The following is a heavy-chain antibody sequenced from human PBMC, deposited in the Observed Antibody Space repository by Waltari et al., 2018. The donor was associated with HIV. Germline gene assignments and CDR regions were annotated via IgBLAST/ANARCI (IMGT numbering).Heavy chain of an antibody. V-gene: IGHV1-69*01. Sequence: QVQLVQSGPAVKKPGSSVKVSCTASVGTLSSYAITWVRQAPGQGLEWMGGIIPIFGTSNYAQKFQGRVTITADESTSTVYMELSSLRSEDTAVYYCARVSEIYSSSSGAFDYWGQGTLVTVSS. D-gene: IGHD6-6*01. CDR1: VGTLSSYA. CDR3: ARVSEIYSSSSGAFDY. CDR2: IIPIFGTS. J-gene: IGHJ4*02.